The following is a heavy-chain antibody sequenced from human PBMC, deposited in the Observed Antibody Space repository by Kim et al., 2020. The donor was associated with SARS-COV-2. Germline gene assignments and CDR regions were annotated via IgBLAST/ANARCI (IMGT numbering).Heavy chain of an antibody. CDR2: INPNSGGT. CDR3: ARDGFYRDGYNYYYYYYMDV. J-gene: IGHJ6*03. CDR1: GYTFTGYY. V-gene: IGHV1-2*02. D-gene: IGHD5-12*01. Sequence: ASVKVSCKASGYTFTGYYMHWVRQAPGQGLEWMGWINPNSGGTNYAQKFQGRVTMTRDTSISTAYMELSRLRSDDTAVYYCARDGFYRDGYNYYYYYYMDVWGKGTTVTVSS.